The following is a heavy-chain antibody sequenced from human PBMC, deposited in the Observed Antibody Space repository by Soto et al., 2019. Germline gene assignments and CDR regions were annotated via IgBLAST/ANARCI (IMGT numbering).Heavy chain of an antibody. Sequence: QLVESGGGVVQPGRSLRLSCAVSGFTFSSYGMHWVRQAPGKGLEWVAVISYDGSNKYYADSVKGRFTISRDNSKNTLXXEXNXXKPEDTAGYYCVEHHASRYCGGVCYSGVGEGNFDYLGQGTLVTVSS. CDR2: ISYDGSNK. V-gene: IGHV3-30*18. D-gene: IGHD2-21*02. J-gene: IGHJ4*02. CDR1: GFTFSSYG. CDR3: VEHHASRYCGGVCYSGVGEGNFDY.